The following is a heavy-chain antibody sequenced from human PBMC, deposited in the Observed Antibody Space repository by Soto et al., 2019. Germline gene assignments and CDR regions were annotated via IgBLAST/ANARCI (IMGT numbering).Heavy chain of an antibody. Sequence: GGSLRLSCAASGFTFSSYGMHWVRQAPGKGLEWVAVISYDGSNKYYADSVKGRFTISRDNSKNTLYLQMNSLRAEDTAVYYCAKDRGYCSSTSCLEYGMDVWGQGTTVTV. J-gene: IGHJ6*02. D-gene: IGHD2-2*01. CDR2: ISYDGSNK. V-gene: IGHV3-30*18. CDR1: GFTFSSYG. CDR3: AKDRGYCSSTSCLEYGMDV.